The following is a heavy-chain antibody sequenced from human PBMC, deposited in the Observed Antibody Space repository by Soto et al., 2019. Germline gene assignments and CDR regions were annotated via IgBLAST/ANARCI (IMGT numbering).Heavy chain of an antibody. J-gene: IGHJ4*02. Sequence: QVQLVESGGGVVQPGRSLRLSCAASGFTFSSYGMHWVRQAPGKGLEWVAVIWYDGSTKCYADSVKGRFTISRDNSKNTLYLQMNSLRAEDTAVYYCARDFVPGYYDSSGYRYWVQGTLVTVSS. CDR1: GFTFSSYG. CDR2: IWYDGSTK. D-gene: IGHD3-22*01. CDR3: ARDFVPGYYDSSGYRY. V-gene: IGHV3-33*01.